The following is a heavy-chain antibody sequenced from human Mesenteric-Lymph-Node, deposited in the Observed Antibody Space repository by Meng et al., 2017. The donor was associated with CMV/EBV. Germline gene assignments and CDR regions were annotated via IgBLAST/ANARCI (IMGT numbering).Heavy chain of an antibody. V-gene: IGHV3-30-3*01. CDR1: GFTFSSYA. D-gene: IGHD3-22*01. CDR2: ISYDGSNK. Sequence: SGFTFSSYAMHWVRQAPGKGLEWVAVISYDGSNKYYADSVKGRFTISRDNSKNTLYLQMNSLRAEDTAVYYCARGDYYYDSSGYLVYWGQGTLVTVSS. J-gene: IGHJ4*02. CDR3: ARGDYYYDSSGYLVY.